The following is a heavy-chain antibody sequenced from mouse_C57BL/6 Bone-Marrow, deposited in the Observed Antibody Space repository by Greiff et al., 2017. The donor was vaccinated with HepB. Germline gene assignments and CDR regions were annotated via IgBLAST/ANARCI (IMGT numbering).Heavy chain of an antibody. CDR3: ARDGYYVFLYAMDY. Sequence: EVQLQQSGPGLVKPSQSLSLTCSVTGYSITSGYYWNWIRQFPGNKLEWMGYISYDGSNNYNPSLKNRISITRDTSKNQFFLKLNSVTTEDTATYYCARDGYYVFLYAMDYWGQGTSVTVSS. J-gene: IGHJ4*01. D-gene: IGHD2-3*01. V-gene: IGHV3-6*01. CDR2: ISYDGSN. CDR1: GYSITSGYY.